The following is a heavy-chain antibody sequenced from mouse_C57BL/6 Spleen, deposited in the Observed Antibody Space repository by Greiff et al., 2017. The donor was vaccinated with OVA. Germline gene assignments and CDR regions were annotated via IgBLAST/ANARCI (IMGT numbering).Heavy chain of an antibody. CDR3: ARDTSYYGSSPFAY. CDR2: ISDGGSYT. D-gene: IGHD1-1*01. V-gene: IGHV5-4*01. CDR1: GFTFSSYA. J-gene: IGHJ3*01. Sequence: EVKLMESGGGLVKPGGSLKLSCAASGFTFSSYAMSWVRQTPEKRLEWVATISDGGSYTYYTDNVKGRFTITRDNAKNNLYLQMSHLKSEDTAMYYCARDTSYYGSSPFAYWGQGTLVTVSA.